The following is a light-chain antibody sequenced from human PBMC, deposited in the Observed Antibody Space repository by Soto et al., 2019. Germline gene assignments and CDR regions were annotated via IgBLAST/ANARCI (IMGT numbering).Light chain of an antibody. CDR2: VAS. J-gene: IGKJ2*01. V-gene: IGKV1-39*01. CDR1: QSISSN. CDR3: QQSYSIPHT. Sequence: DIQMTQSPSSLSASVGDRVTITCRASQSISSNLNWYQQKPGKAPKLLMYVASSLQSGVPSRFSGSGSGTDFTLTISNLQPEDFATYYCQQSYSIPHTFGQGTKVDIK.